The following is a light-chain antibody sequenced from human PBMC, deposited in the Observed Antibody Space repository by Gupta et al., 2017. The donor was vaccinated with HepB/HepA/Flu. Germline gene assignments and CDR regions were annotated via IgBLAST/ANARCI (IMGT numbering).Light chain of an antibody. CDR3: CSYAGTFYV. CDR1: SSDVGRYTH. Sequence: SALTQPRSVSGSPGQSVPTSCGGTSSDVGRYTHVSWYQQPPDTALKLMIYEISNRPSGVPDRFSGSKSGSTASLTISGLQAEDEADYYCCSYAGTFYVFGTGTTVTVL. CDR2: EIS. J-gene: IGLJ1*01. V-gene: IGLV2-11*01.